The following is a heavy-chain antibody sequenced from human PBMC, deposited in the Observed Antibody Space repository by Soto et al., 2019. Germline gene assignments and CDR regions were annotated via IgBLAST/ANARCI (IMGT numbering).Heavy chain of an antibody. CDR1: GFTFSSYA. CDR3: ARCPIVVVPAAPDY. J-gene: IGHJ4*02. Sequence: QVQLVESGGGVVQPGRSLRLSCAASGFTFSSYAMHWVRQAPGKGLEWVAVISYDGSNKYYADSVKGRFTISRDNSKNTLYLQMNSLIAEDTAVYYCARCPIVVVPAAPDYWGQGTLVTVSS. V-gene: IGHV3-30-3*01. CDR2: ISYDGSNK. D-gene: IGHD2-2*01.